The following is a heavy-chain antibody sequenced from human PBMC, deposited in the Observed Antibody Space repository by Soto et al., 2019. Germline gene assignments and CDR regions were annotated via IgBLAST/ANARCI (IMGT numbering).Heavy chain of an antibody. V-gene: IGHV4-30-4*01. D-gene: IGHD3-3*01. Sequence: SETLSLTSTVSGGSISSGDYCWSWIRQPPGKGLEWIGYIYYSGSTYYNPSLKSRVTISVDTSMTQSSLKLSTVTAADTDVYYCASDRECITVFGVWYSGMDVWGQGTAVTVSS. CDR1: GGSISSGDYC. CDR2: IYYSGST. CDR3: ASDRECITVFGVWYSGMDV. J-gene: IGHJ6*02.